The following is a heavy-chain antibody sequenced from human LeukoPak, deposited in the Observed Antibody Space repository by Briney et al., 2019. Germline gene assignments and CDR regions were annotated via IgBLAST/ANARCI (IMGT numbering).Heavy chain of an antibody. CDR1: GFTFDDYA. D-gene: IGHD3-3*01. CDR2: VSGDGGST. J-gene: IGHJ5*02. CDR3: AKDPTYDFWSGYLRGKNWFDP. Sequence: GGSLRLSCAASGFTFDDYAMHWVRQAPGKGLEWVSLVSGDGGSTYYADSVKGRFTISRDNSKNSLYLQMNSLRTEDTALYYCAKDPTYDFWSGYLRGKNWFDPWGQGTLVTVSS. V-gene: IGHV3-43*02.